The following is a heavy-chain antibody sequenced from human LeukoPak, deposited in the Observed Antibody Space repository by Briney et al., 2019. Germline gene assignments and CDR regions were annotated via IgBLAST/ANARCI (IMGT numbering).Heavy chain of an antibody. CDR2: IYHSGST. D-gene: IGHD3-3*01. J-gene: IGHJ4*02. Sequence: SETLSLTCTVSGGSISSSNWWSWVRQPPGKGLEWIGEIYHSGSTNYNPSLKSRVTISVDKSKNQFSLKLSSVTAADTAVYYCARATLDYDFWSGYHHFDYWGQGTLVTVSS. CDR1: GGSISSSNW. V-gene: IGHV4-4*02. CDR3: ARATLDYDFWSGYHHFDY.